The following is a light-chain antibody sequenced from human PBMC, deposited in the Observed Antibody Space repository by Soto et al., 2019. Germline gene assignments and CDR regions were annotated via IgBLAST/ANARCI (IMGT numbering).Light chain of an antibody. V-gene: IGLV1-40*01. J-gene: IGLJ2*01. CDR3: QSYDSSLSVV. Sequence: QLVLTQPPSVSGAPGQRVTISCSGSSSNIGAGYDVHWYQQLPGTAPKLLIYGNSNRPSGVPDRFSGSKSGTSASLAITGLQAEDEAHYYCQSYDSSLSVVFGGGTKLTVL. CDR1: SSNIGAGYD. CDR2: GNS.